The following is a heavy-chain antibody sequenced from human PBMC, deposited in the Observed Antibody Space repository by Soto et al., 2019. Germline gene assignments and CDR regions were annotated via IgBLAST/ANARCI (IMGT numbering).Heavy chain of an antibody. D-gene: IGHD4-17*01. V-gene: IGHV3-15*07. J-gene: IGHJ6*02. CDR3: TTETTVVTWADYYYGMDV. CDR2: IKSKTDGGTT. CDR1: GFTFSNAW. Sequence: GGSLRLSCAASGFTFSNAWMNWVRQAPGKGLEWVGRIKSKTDGGTTDYAAPVKGRFTISRDDSKNTLYLQMNSLKTEDTAVYYCTTETTVVTWADYYYGMDVWGQGTTVTVSS.